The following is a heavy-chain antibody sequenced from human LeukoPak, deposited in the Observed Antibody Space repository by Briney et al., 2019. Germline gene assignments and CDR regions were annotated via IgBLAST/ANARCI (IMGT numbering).Heavy chain of an antibody. J-gene: IGHJ5*02. CDR3: ARDASIAVAGTIWFDP. CDR1: GYTFTGYY. D-gene: IGHD6-19*01. V-gene: IGHV1-2*02. CDR2: INPNSGGT. Sequence: ASVKVSCKASGYTFTGYYMHWVRQAPGQGLEWMGWINPNSGGTNYAQKFQGRVTMTGDTSISTAYMELSRLRSDDTAVYYCARDASIAVAGTIWFDPWGQGTLVTVSS.